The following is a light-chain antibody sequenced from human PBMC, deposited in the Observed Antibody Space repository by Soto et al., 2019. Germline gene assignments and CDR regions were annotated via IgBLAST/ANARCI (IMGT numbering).Light chain of an antibody. CDR1: SGHSNYA. CDR3: QTWGSSIVV. CDR2: LNSDGSH. J-gene: IGLJ2*01. Sequence: QPVLTQSPSASASLGASVTLTCTLSSGHSNYAIAWHQQQSEKGPRYLMKLNSDGSHSKGDGIPDRFSGSSSGAERYLTISSLQSEDEADYYCQTWGSSIVVFGGGTQLPVL. V-gene: IGLV4-69*01.